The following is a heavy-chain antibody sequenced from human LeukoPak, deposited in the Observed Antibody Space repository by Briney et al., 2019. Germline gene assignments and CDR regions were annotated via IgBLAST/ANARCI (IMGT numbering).Heavy chain of an antibody. CDR1: GYTFTSYG. V-gene: IGHV1-18*01. J-gene: IGHJ6*02. Sequence: ASVTVSCKASGYTFTSYGISWVRQAPGQGLEWMGWISAYNGNTNYAQKLQGRVTVTTDTSTSTAYMELRSLRSDDTAVYYCARNMVRGVPVPPDVSGQGTTVTVSS. D-gene: IGHD3-10*01. CDR2: ISAYNGNT. CDR3: ARNMVRGVPVPPDV.